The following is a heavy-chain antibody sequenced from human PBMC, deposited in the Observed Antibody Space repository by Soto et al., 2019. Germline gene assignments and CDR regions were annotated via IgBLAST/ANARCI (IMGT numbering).Heavy chain of an antibody. CDR2: ISSSSIYI. CDR3: ARDSPSGSGFDY. CDR1: GFTFSSYS. V-gene: IGHV3-21*01. Sequence: EVQLVESGGGLVKPGGSLRLSCAASGFTFSSYSMNWVRQAPGKGLEWVSSISSSSIYIYYADSVKGRFTISRDNAKNSLYLQMNSLRAEDTAVYYCARDSPSGSGFDYWGQGTLVTVSS. D-gene: IGHD6-19*01. J-gene: IGHJ4*02.